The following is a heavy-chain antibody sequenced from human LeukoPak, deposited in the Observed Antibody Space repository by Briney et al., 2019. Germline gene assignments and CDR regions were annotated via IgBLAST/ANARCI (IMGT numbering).Heavy chain of an antibody. V-gene: IGHV3-7*01. CDR1: EFTFSNFW. CDR3: ARGYYDSSGYYYSRDNWFDP. Sequence: GALRLSCSASEFTFSNFWMSWVRQAPGKGPEWVANIKQDGSEKYYVDSVKGRFTISRDNAETSLHLQMNSLRAEDTAVYYCARGYYDSSGYYYSRDNWFDPWGQGTLVTVSS. J-gene: IGHJ5*02. D-gene: IGHD3-22*01. CDR2: IKQDGSEK.